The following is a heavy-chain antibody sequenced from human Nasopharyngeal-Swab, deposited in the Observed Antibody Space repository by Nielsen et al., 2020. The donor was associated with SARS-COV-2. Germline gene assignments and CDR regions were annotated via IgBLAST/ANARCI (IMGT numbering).Heavy chain of an antibody. CDR1: GGSLSGSS. J-gene: IGHJ6*03. CDR2: VSHGGNT. D-gene: IGHD3-16*01. Sequence: LRLSCAVNGGSLSGSSWSWIRQPPGKGLEWIGEVSHGGNTKYNPSLKSRVTVGVDTSKNQFSLKLSSVTAADTAVYYCARGLSGVVPSPFLGLGPYFYYYYMDVWGKGTTVTVSS. V-gene: IGHV4-34*01. CDR3: ARGLSGVVPSPFLGLGPYFYYYYMDV.